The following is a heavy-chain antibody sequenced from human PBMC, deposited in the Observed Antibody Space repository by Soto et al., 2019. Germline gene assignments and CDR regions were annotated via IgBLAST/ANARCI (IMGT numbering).Heavy chain of an antibody. V-gene: IGHV4-59*01. CDR3: ARDRYSYGY. D-gene: IGHD5-18*01. CDR2: IYYNGST. Sequence: SETLSLTCTVSGGSISSYYWSWIRQPPGKGLEWIGYIYYNGSTKYNPSLRSRVTISRDTSKKQFSLTVSSVTAADTAVYYCARDRYSYGYWGQGTLGTVS. J-gene: IGHJ4*02. CDR1: GGSISSYY.